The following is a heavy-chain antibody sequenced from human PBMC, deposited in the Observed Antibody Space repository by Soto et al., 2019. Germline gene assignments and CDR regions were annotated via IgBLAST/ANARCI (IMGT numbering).Heavy chain of an antibody. D-gene: IGHD3-10*02. CDR3: ARDKYTNYVRDYYYGMDV. J-gene: IGHJ6*02. Sequence: ASVKVSCKASGGTFSSYTISWVRQAPGQGLEWMGRIIPILGIANYAQKFQGRVTITADKSTSTAYMELSSLRSEDTAVYYCARDKYTNYVRDYYYGMDVWGQGTTVTVSS. CDR1: GGTFSSYT. CDR2: IIPILGIA. V-gene: IGHV1-69*04.